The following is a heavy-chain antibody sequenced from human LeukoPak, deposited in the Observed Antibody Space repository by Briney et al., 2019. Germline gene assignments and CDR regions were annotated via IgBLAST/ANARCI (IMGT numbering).Heavy chain of an antibody. J-gene: IGHJ6*02. D-gene: IGHD2-2*01. CDR3: APIPASYYYGMDV. Sequence: GRSLRLSCAASGFSFSRYGMHWVRQAPDKGLEWVAAIWYDGNDKYYADSVKGRFTISRDNSKNTLYLQMNSLRAEDTAVYYCAPIPASYYYGMDVWGQGTTVTVSS. V-gene: IGHV3-33*01. CDR2: IWYDGNDK. CDR1: GFSFSRYG.